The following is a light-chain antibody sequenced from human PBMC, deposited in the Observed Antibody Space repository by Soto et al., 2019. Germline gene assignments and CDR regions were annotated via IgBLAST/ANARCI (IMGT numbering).Light chain of an antibody. V-gene: IGKV3-20*01. J-gene: IGKJ2*01. CDR1: ESISRDY. CDR2: GAS. CDR3: QQYGGVPYT. Sequence: EIVLTQSPGTLSLSPGQRATLSCRASESISRDYLACYQQRLGQAPRLLIYGASSGATGIPDRFSGSGSETDFTLTISRLEPEDFAIYYCQQYGGVPYTFGQGTKLEIK.